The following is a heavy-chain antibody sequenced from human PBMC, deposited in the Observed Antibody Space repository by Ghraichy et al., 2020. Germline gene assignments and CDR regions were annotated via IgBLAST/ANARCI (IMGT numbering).Heavy chain of an antibody. CDR2: INTNTGNP. CDR3: ARGDDSTGHWQY. Sequence: ASVKVSCKASGYTFTHYTLNWVRQAPGQGLEWMGWINTNTGNPTYAQGFTGRFVFSVDTSVSTAYLQINSLKADDTAVYYCARGDDSTGHWQYWGQGTLATVSS. CDR1: GYTFTHYT. D-gene: IGHD3-22*01. J-gene: IGHJ4*02. V-gene: IGHV7-4-1*02.